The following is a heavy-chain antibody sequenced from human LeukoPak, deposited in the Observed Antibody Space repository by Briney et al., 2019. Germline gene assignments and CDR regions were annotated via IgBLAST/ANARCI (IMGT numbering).Heavy chain of an antibody. CDR3: TRCSTSSSRPAYC. Sequence: PSETLSLTCAVSGYSISSGYYWGWIRQSPGKGLEWIGNIYHSGITHYNPSLQGRITPSVDTSKNQFSLNLSSVTAADTAVYYCTRCSTSSSRPAYCWGQGTLVIVSS. D-gene: IGHD3-10*02. J-gene: IGHJ4*02. CDR1: GYSISSGYY. V-gene: IGHV4-38-2*01. CDR2: IYHSGIT.